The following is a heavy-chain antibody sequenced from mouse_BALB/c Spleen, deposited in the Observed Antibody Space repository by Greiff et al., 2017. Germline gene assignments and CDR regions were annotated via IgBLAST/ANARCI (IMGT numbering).Heavy chain of an antibody. J-gene: IGHJ3*01. CDR2: ISSGGSYT. D-gene: IGHD6-1*01. CDR1: GFTFSSYG. CDR3: AGRPSSGAWFDY. Sequence: EVQGVESGGDLVKPGGSLKLSCAASGFTFSSYGMSWVRQTPDKRLEWVATISSGGSYTYYPDSVKGRFTISSDNAKNTLYLQMSRLESEDTAMYCCAGRPSSGAWFDYWGQGTLVTVSA. V-gene: IGHV5-6*01.